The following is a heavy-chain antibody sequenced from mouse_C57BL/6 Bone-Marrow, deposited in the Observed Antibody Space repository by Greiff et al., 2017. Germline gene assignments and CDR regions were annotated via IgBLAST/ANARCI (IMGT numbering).Heavy chain of an antibody. V-gene: IGHV1-64*01. J-gene: IGHJ2*01. CDR2: IHPNSGST. D-gene: IGHD1-1*01. CDR3: ARPNYYGSRFDY. Sequence: VQLQQPGAELVKPGASVKLSCKASSYTFTSYWMHWVKQRPGQGLEWIGMIHPNSGSTNYNEKFKSKATLTVDKSSSTAYMKLSSLTSEDSAVYYCARPNYYGSRFDYWGQGTTLTVSS. CDR1: SYTFTSYW.